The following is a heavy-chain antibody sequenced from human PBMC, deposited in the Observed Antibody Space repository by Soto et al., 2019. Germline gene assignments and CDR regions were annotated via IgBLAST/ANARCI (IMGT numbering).Heavy chain of an antibody. J-gene: IGHJ5*02. CDR1: GYTFTSYG. D-gene: IGHD3-22*01. V-gene: IGHV1-18*01. CDR2: ISAYSGNT. CDR3: ARDLRPYDSSGYYPNWFDP. Sequence: ASVKVSCKASGYTFTSYGISWVRQAPGQGLEWMGWISAYSGNTNYAQKLQGRVTMTTDTSTSTAYMELRSLRSDDTAVYYCARDLRPYDSSGYYPNWFDPWGQGTLVTVSS.